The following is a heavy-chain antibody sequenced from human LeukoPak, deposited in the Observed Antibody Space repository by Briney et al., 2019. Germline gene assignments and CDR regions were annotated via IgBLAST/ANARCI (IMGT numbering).Heavy chain of an antibody. V-gene: IGHV3-7*01. CDR2: IKQDGSEK. D-gene: IGHD3-9*01. CDR1: GFTFSSYW. CDR3: ARVVRYYDILTGYYAYYFDY. J-gene: IGHJ4*02. Sequence: GGSLRLSCAASGFTFSSYWMSWVRQAPGKGLEWVANIKQDGSEKYYVDSVKGRFTISRDNAKNSLYLQMNSLRAEDTAVYYCARVVRYYDILTGYYAYYFDYWGQGTLVTVSS.